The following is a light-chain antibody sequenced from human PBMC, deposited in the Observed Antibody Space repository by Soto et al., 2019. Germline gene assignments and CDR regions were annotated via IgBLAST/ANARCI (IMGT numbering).Light chain of an antibody. J-gene: IGLJ1*01. CDR1: TSDVGGYNY. Sequence: QSVLTQPPSASGSPGQSVTISCTGTTSDVGGYNYVSWYQQYPGKPPKLMIYDVSKRPSGVPDRFTGSKSGNTASLTVSGLQADDEADYYCSSYTSSSTLLYVFGSGTKLTVL. CDR2: DVS. CDR3: SSYTSSSTLLYV. V-gene: IGLV2-8*01.